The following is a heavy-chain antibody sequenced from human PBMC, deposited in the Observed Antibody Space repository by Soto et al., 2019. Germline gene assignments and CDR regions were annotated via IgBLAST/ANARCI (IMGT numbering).Heavy chain of an antibody. J-gene: IGHJ6*02. CDR3: ARDHRPVAGVYYYYYYGMDV. V-gene: IGHV1-18*01. D-gene: IGHD6-19*01. CDR1: GYTFTTYG. Sequence: ASVKVSCKASGYTFTTYGISWVRQAPGQGLEWMGWISAYNGNTNYAQKFQGRVTMTTDTSTSTAYMELRSLRSDDTAVYYCARDHRPVAGVYYYYYYGMDVWGQGTTVTVSS. CDR2: ISAYNGNT.